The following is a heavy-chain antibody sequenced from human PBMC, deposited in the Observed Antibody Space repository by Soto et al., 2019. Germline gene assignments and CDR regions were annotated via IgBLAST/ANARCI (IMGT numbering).Heavy chain of an antibody. J-gene: IGHJ4*02. CDR2: IYYSGST. CDR1: GGSISSYY. D-gene: IGHD3-22*01. Sequence: SETLSLTCTVSGGSISSYYWSWIRQPPWKGLEWIGYIYYSGSTNYNPSLKSRVTISVDTSKNQFSLKLSSVTAADTAVYYCARDIGERDSSGPLDYWGQGTLVTVSS. CDR3: ARDIGERDSSGPLDY. V-gene: IGHV4-59*01.